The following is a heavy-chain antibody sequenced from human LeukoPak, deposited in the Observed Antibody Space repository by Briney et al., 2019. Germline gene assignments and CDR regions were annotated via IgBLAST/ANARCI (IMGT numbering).Heavy chain of an antibody. CDR2: IYYSGST. CDR1: GVSISSYY. J-gene: IGHJ4*02. CDR3: ASQTLYSGSYF. D-gene: IGHD1-26*01. Sequence: SETLSLTCTVSGVSISSYYWSWIRQPPGKGLEWIGYIYYSGSTNYNPSLKSRVTISVDTSKNQFSLKLSSVTAADTAVYYCASQTLYSGSYFWGQGTLVTVSS. V-gene: IGHV4-59*01.